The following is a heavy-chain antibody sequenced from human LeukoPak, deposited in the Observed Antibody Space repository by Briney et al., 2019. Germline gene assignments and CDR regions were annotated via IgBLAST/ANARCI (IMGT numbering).Heavy chain of an antibody. V-gene: IGHV3-11*04. CDR1: GFTFSDYY. Sequence: TGGSLRLSCTASGFTFSDYYMSWIRQAPGKGLEWVSYISTSGSTIYYGDSVKGRFTISRDNAKNSLYLQMNSLRAEDTAVYYCARDSCSSGVCFDYWGPGTLVTVSS. D-gene: IGHD2-8*01. J-gene: IGHJ4*02. CDR2: ISTSGSTI. CDR3: ARDSCSSGVCFDY.